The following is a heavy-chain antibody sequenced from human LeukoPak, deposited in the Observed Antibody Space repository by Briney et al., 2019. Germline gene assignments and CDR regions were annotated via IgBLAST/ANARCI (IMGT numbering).Heavy chain of an antibody. CDR3: ARGFGYCSSTSCYSYYYYGMDV. J-gene: IGHJ6*02. CDR1: GYTSTSYD. V-gene: IGHV1-8*01. CDR2: MNPNSGNT. D-gene: IGHD2-2*02. Sequence: ASVKVSCKASGYTSTSYDINWVRQATGQGLEWMGWMNPNSGNTGYAQKFQGRVTMTRNTSISTAYMELSSLRSEDTAVYYCARGFGYCSSTSCYSYYYYGMDVWGQGTTVTVSS.